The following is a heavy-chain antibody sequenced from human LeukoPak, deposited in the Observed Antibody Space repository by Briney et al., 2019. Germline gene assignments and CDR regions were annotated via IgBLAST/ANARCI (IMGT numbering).Heavy chain of an antibody. J-gene: IGHJ5*02. CDR2: ITSSVNHM. CDR1: GFTFSSYG. D-gene: IGHD4-11*01. CDR3: ARLRSKYWFDP. V-gene: IGHV3-48*03. Sequence: GGSLRLSCVASGFTFSSYGMNWVRQAAGKGLEGVSFITSSVNHMYYADSVKGRFTISRDNARNSLYLQMHSLRVDHTAVYYCARLRSKYWFDPWGQGTLVTVSS.